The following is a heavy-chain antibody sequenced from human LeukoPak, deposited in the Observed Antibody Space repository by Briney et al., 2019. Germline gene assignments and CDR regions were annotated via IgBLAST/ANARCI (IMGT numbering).Heavy chain of an antibody. CDR3: ARHSRTYYDILTGPYGGYFDS. CDR1: GGSFSGYY. J-gene: IGHJ4*02. Sequence: SETLSLTCAVYGGSFSGYYWSWIRQPPGKGLEWIGEINHSGSTNYNPSLKSRVTISVDTSKNQFSLKLSSVTAADTAEYYCARHSRTYYDILTGPYGGYFDSWGQRTLVTVSS. CDR2: INHSGST. V-gene: IGHV4-34*01. D-gene: IGHD3-9*01.